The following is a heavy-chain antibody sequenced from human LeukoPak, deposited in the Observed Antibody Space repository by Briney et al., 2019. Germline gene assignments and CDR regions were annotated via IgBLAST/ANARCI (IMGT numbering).Heavy chain of an antibody. CDR3: ARGDFWSGYCPYY. V-gene: IGHV4-59*05. D-gene: IGHD3-3*01. Sequence: SETLSLTCTVTGGSMSNYYWTWIRQPPGKGLEWIGSIYYSGSTYYNPSLKSRVTISVDTSKNQFSLKLSSVTAADTAVYYCARGDFWSGYCPYYWGQGTLVTVSS. CDR1: GGSMSNYY. CDR2: IYYSGST. J-gene: IGHJ4*02.